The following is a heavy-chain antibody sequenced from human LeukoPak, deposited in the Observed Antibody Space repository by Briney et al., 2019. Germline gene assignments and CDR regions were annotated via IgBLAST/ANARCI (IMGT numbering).Heavy chain of an antibody. CDR2: INPNSGGT. Sequence: ASVKVSCKASGYTFTGYYMHWVRQAPGQGLEWMGRINPNSGGTNYAQKFQGRVTMTRDTPISTAYMELSRLRSEDTAVYYCARRPPYCSGGSCYSGAGGPSGYWGQGTLVTVSS. J-gene: IGHJ4*02. D-gene: IGHD2-15*01. CDR3: ARRPPYCSGGSCYSGAGGPSGY. CDR1: GYTFTGYY. V-gene: IGHV1-2*06.